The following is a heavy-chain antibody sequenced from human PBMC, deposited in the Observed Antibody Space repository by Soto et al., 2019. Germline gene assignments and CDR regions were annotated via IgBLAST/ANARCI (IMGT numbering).Heavy chain of an antibody. CDR1: GFTFSSYG. D-gene: IGHD4-17*01. J-gene: IGHJ4*02. Sequence: QVQLVESGGGVVQPGRSLRLSCAASGFTFSSYGMHWVRQAPGKGLEWVAVISYDGSNKYYVDSVKGRFTISRDNSKNTLYLQMNSLRAEDTAVYYCAKTLTVTHDYWGQGTLVTVSS. V-gene: IGHV3-30*18. CDR2: ISYDGSNK. CDR3: AKTLTVTHDY.